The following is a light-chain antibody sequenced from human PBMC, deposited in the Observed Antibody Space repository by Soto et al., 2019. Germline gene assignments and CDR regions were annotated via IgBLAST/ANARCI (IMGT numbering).Light chain of an antibody. CDR2: EDN. Sequence: NFMLTQPHSVSESPGKTVTISCTRSSGSIASNYVQWYQQRPGSSPTTVIYEDNRRPSGVPDRFSGSIDSSSNSASLTSSGLKTEAESDYYCQSYDSSNQVFGGGTKLTVL. V-gene: IGLV6-57*01. CDR3: QSYDSSNQV. J-gene: IGLJ2*01. CDR1: SGSIASNY.